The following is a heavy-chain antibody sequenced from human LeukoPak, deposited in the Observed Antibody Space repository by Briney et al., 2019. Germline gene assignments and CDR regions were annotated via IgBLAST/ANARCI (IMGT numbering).Heavy chain of an antibody. CDR2: ISSSSSYI. CDR1: GFTFSSYS. Sequence: GGSLRLSCAASGFTFSSYSMNWVRQAPGKGLEWVSSISSSSSYIYYADSVKGRFTISRDNAKNSLYLQMNSLRAEDTAVYYCARVWEAVARTGYYYYYYMDVWGKGTTVTVSS. D-gene: IGHD6-19*01. CDR3: ARVWEAVARTGYYYYYYMDV. V-gene: IGHV3-21*01. J-gene: IGHJ6*03.